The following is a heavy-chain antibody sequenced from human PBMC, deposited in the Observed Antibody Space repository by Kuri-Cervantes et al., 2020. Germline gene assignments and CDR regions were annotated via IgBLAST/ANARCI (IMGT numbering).Heavy chain of an antibody. CDR3: AKERRSCGGDCSHFDH. J-gene: IGHJ4*02. D-gene: IGHD2-21*02. V-gene: IGHV3-9*01. CDR2: ISWNSGSL. Sequence: GGSLRLSCAASGFTFDDYAMHWVRQAPGKGLEWVSGISWNSGSLGYADSVKGRCTISRDNAKNSLYLQMNSLGDEDTAVYYCAKERRSCGGDCSHFDHWGQGTLVTVSS. CDR1: GFTFDDYA.